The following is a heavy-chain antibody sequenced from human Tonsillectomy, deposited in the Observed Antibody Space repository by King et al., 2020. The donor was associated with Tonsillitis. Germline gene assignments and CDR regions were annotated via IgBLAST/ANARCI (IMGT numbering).Heavy chain of an antibody. Sequence: VQLVESGGGVVHPGRSLRLSCAASGFTFSSYAMHWVRQAPGKGLEWVAVISYDGSNKYYADSVKGRFTISRDNSKNTLYLQMNSLRAEDTAVYYCARSLDYYDSSGYLAFDIWGQGTMVIVSS. V-gene: IGHV3-30-3*01. CDR1: GFTFSSYA. D-gene: IGHD3-22*01. CDR2: ISYDGSNK. J-gene: IGHJ3*02. CDR3: ARSLDYYDSSGYLAFDI.